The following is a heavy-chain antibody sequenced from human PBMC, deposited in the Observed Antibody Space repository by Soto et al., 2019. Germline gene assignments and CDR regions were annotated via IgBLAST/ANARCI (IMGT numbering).Heavy chain of an antibody. J-gene: IGHJ5*02. CDR2: IHHSGST. CDR3: ARWKERGSTYGYKFDP. CDR1: GGSFSAYY. D-gene: IGHD5-18*01. Sequence: QVQLQQWGAGLLKPSETLSLTCAVYGGSFSAYYWTWIRQPPGKGLEWIGEIHHSGSTKCNPSLKSRVTISVDMSNNQFSLKLSSVTAADTAVDYCARWKERGSTYGYKFDPWGQGTLVTVSS. V-gene: IGHV4-34*01.